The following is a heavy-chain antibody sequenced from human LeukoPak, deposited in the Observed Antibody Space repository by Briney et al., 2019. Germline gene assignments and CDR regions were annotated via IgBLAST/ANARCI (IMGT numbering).Heavy chain of an antibody. J-gene: IGHJ4*02. Sequence: GPTPVKPLDTRTLSCIVTGFARTPDGVGVGWLRQPPGKAPEWLDLIFWHDHKLYSPSLKKRLTNTKDTWNNRVVLTMANIDPVDTATYFCAHTDSPKGSPRANEYWGQGIQVTVSS. CDR1: GFARTPDGVG. CDR3: AHTDSPKGSPRANEY. CDR2: IFWHDHK. D-gene: IGHD2-21*01. V-gene: IGHV2-5*01.